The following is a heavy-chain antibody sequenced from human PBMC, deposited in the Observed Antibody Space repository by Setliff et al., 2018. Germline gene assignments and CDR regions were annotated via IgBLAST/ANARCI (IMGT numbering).Heavy chain of an antibody. J-gene: IGHJ3*02. CDR1: GYTFSNYY. Sequence: ASVKVSCKASGYTFSNYYMHWVRQAPGQGLEWMGIINPSGGSTTYAQKFQGRVTMTRDTSTSAVYMELSSLRSEDTAVYYCARSYYDHDAFDIWGQGTMVTVSS. CDR3: ARSYYDHDAFDI. V-gene: IGHV1-46*01. CDR2: INPSGGST. D-gene: IGHD3-3*01.